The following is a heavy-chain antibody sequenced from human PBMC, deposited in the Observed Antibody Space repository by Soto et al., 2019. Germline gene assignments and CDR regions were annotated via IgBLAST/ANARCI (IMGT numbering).Heavy chain of an antibody. CDR3: ARARGDSSVTTGMQV. Sequence: EVQLVESGGGLVKPGGSLRLSCAASGFTFSVYSMTWVRQAPGKGLEWVSSVSTGSRYIYYADSVKGRFTISRDNAKNSLFRQMIGLRAEDTAVYYGARARGDSSVTTGMQVWGQGTMVTVSS. J-gene: IGHJ3*01. CDR1: GFTFSVYS. D-gene: IGHD4-17*01. CDR2: VSTGSRYI. V-gene: IGHV3-21*01.